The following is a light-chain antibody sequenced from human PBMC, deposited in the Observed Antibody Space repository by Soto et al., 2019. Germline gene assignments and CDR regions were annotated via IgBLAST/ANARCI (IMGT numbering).Light chain of an antibody. Sequence: EIVLTQSPGTLSLSPGERATLSCRASQSVTSRYLAWYQQKPGQAPRLLIYDASNRAPGIPARFSGSGSGTDLTLTISSLEPDDFAVYYCQQRSSWPRITFGQGTRLEIK. V-gene: IGKV3-11*01. CDR3: QQRSSWPRIT. CDR2: DAS. J-gene: IGKJ5*01. CDR1: QSVTSRY.